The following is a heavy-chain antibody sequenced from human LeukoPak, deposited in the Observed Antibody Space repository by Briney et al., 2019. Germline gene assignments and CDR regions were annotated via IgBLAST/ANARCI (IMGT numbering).Heavy chain of an antibody. D-gene: IGHD3-10*01. CDR2: IWYDGSNK. Sequence: GRSLRLSCAASGFTFSSYGMHWVRQAPGKGLEWVAVIWYDGSNKYYADSVKGRFTISRDNSKNTLYLQMNSLRAEDTAVYYCARDWAIGFGEFSYYYYGMDVWGQGTTVTVSS. CDR1: GFTFSSYG. J-gene: IGHJ6*02. CDR3: ARDWAIGFGEFSYYYYGMDV. V-gene: IGHV3-33*01.